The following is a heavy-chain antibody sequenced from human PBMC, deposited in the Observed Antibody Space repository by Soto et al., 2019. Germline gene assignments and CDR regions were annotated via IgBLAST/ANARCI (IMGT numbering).Heavy chain of an antibody. V-gene: IGHV4-61*05. CDR3: ARQYSSGWRIFDY. CDR1: GGSVSSSSYY. J-gene: IGHJ4*02. Sequence: SETLSLTCTVSGGSVSSSSYYWGWVRQPPGKGLEWIGYVYYSGSTNYNPSLKSRVTISVDTSKNQFSLKLSSVTAADTAVYYCARQYSSGWRIFDYWGQGTLVTVSS. CDR2: VYYSGST. D-gene: IGHD6-19*01.